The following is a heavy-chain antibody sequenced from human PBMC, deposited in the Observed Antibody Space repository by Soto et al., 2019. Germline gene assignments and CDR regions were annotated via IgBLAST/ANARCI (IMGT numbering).Heavy chain of an antibody. V-gene: IGHV1-69*13. CDR1: GGTFSSYA. CDR2: IIPIFGTA. Sequence: ASVKVSCKASGGTFSSYAISWVRQAPGQGLEWMGGIIPIFGTANYAQKFQGRVTITADESTSTAYMELSSLRSEDTAVYYCARDKHSYGYLYYYYYGMDVWGQGTTVTVSS. CDR3: ARDKHSYGYLYYYYYGMDV. D-gene: IGHD5-18*01. J-gene: IGHJ6*02.